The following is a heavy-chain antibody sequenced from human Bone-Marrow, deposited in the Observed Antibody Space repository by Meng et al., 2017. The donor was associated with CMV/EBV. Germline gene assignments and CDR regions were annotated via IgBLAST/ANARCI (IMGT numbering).Heavy chain of an antibody. Sequence: GSLRLSCAAYGGSFSGYYWSWIRQPPGKGLEWIGEINHSGSTNYHPSLKSRVTISVDTSKNQFSLKLSSVTAADTAVYYCARGRGIWFSPLDYWGQGTLVTVSS. CDR3: ARGRGIWFSPLDY. V-gene: IGHV4-34*01. D-gene: IGHD1-14*01. CDR2: INHSGST. J-gene: IGHJ4*02. CDR1: GGSFSGYY.